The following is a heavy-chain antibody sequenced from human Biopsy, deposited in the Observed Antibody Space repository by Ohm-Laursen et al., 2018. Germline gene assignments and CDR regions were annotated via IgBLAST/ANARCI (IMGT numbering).Heavy chain of an antibody. J-gene: IGHJ1*01. D-gene: IGHD3-9*01. V-gene: IGHV1-69*06. CDR2: NIPILGTG. CDR1: GGTFGNYG. Sequence: ASVKVSCKAPGGTFGNYGVNWVRQAPGQGLEWLGGNIPILGTGNYAQKFQDRVTVAADTSTSTATMELRSLRSDDTAVYYCATKLTGYFHHWGQGTLVIVSS. CDR3: ATKLTGYFHH.